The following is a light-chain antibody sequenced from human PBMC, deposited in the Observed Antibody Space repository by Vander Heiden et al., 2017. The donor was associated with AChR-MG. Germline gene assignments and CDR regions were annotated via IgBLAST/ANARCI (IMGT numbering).Light chain of an antibody. J-gene: IGLJ2*01. V-gene: IGLV3-21*04. CDR3: QVWDSSSDHTDVV. CDR1: NIGSKS. Sequence: SYVLTQPPPLPVAPGTTARVTCGGNNIGSKSVHWYQQKPGQPRVLVIYEDSDRTSGIPGRFSGSNSGNTATLTISRVEAGDEADYYCQVWDSSSDHTDVVFGGGTKLTVL. CDR2: EDS.